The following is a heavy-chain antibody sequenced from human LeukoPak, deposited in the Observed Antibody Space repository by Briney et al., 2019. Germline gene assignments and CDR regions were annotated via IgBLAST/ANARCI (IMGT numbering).Heavy chain of an antibody. D-gene: IGHD2-2*01. CDR3: AFYCSSASCYLENDF. CDR2: INPSTGAT. V-gene: IGHV1-2*02. Sequence: GASVKVSCKASGYTFTNYHMHWLRQAPGQGLEWMGWINPSTGATNYAQKFQGRVTMTRDTSASTAYMELSRLRSDDTAVYYCAFYCSSASCYLENDFWGQGTLVTVSS. J-gene: IGHJ4*02. CDR1: GYTFTNYH.